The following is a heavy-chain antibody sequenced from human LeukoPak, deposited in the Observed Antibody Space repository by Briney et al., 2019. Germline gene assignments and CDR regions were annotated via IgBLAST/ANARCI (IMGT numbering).Heavy chain of an antibody. D-gene: IGHD2-15*01. CDR2: INWNGGST. Sequence: PGGSLRLSCAASGFTFDDYGMSWVRQTPGKGLEWVSGINWNGGSTSYADSVKGRFTISRDNDKNSLYLQMNSLRAEDTALYYCARVGSEEGYYFDYWGQGTLVTVSS. V-gene: IGHV3-20*04. J-gene: IGHJ4*02. CDR1: GFTFDDYG. CDR3: ARVGSEEGYYFDY.